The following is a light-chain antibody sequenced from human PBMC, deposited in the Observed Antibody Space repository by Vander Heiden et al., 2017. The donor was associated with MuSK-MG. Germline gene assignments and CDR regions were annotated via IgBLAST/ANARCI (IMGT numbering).Light chain of an antibody. V-gene: IGKV3-20*01. CDR1: QSVSSSY. J-gene: IGKJ4*01. Sequence: GERATLSCRASQSVSSSYLAWYQQKPGQAPRLLIYGASSRATGIPDRFSGSGSGTDFTLTISRLEPEDFAVYYCQQYGSSPPRLTFGGGTKVEIK. CDR2: GAS. CDR3: QQYGSSPPRLT.